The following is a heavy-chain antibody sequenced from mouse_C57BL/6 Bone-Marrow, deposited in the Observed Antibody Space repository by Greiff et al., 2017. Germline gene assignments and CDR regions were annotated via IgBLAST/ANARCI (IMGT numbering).Heavy chain of an antibody. CDR3: ARGTGNDWYFDV. D-gene: IGHD4-1*01. CDR2: ISYDGSN. V-gene: IGHV3-6*01. J-gene: IGHJ1*03. CDR1: GYSITSGYY. Sequence: EVHLVESGPGLVKPSQSLSLTCSVTGYSITSGYYWNWIRQFPGNKLEWMGYISYDGSNNYNPSLKNRISITRDTSKNQFFLKLNSVTTEDTATYYCARGTGNDWYFDVWGTGTTVTVSS.